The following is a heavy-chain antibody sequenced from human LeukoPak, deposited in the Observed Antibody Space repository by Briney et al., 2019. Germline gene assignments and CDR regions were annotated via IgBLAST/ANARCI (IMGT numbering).Heavy chain of an antibody. CDR2: MNPNSGKT. Sequence: ASVKVSCKASGYTFTSYDINWVRQATGQGLEWMVWMNPNSGKTGYAQKFQGRVTMTRNTCISTAYMELSSLRSEDTAVYYCAKRLLRDYGGHGAFDIWGQGTTVTVSS. CDR1: GYTFTSYD. D-gene: IGHD4/OR15-4a*01. V-gene: IGHV1-8*01. J-gene: IGHJ3*02. CDR3: AKRLLRDYGGHGAFDI.